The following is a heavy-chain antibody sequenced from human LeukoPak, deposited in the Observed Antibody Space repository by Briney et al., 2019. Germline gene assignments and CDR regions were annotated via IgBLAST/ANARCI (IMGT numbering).Heavy chain of an antibody. D-gene: IGHD1-26*01. V-gene: IGHV4-61*08. CDR1: GGSISSGGYS. J-gene: IGHJ4*02. CDR2: IYYSGST. CDR3: VVGATRPSDFDY. Sequence: SETLSLTCAVSGGSISSGGYSWSWIRQPPGKGLEWIGYIYYSGSTNYNPSLKSRVTISVDTSKNQFSLKLSSVTAADTAVYYCVVGATRPSDFDYWGQGTLVTVSS.